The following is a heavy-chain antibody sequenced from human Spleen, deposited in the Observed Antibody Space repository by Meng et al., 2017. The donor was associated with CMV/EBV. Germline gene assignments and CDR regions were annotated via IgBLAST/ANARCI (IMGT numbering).Heavy chain of an antibody. Sequence: RASGYTCTTRGIAWVRQAPGQRLEWMGWISTYNGSTLYKQKFQRRVTMTTDTSTSTAYMELRSLRSDDTAVYYCARNEDSSAFWFDPWGQGTLVTVSS. J-gene: IGHJ5*02. CDR3: ARNEDSSAFWFDP. CDR2: ISTYNGST. V-gene: IGHV1-18*01. D-gene: IGHD3-22*01. CDR1: GYTCTTRG.